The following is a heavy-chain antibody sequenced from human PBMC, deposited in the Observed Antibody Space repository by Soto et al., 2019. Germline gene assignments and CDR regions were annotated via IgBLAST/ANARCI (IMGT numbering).Heavy chain of an antibody. J-gene: IGHJ5*02. CDR3: ASSVIQTINWFDP. V-gene: IGHV4-31*03. CDR2: SYYSGST. Sequence: SETLSLTCTVSGGSISSGGYYWNWIRQHPGKGLEWIGYSYYSGSTYYNPSLKSRVTISVDTSKNQFSLKLSSVTAADTAVYYCASSVIQTINWFDPWGQGTLVTVSS. CDR1: GGSISSGGYY. D-gene: IGHD3-9*01.